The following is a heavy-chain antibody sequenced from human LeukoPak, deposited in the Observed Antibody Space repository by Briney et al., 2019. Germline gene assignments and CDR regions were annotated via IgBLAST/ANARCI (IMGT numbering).Heavy chain of an antibody. CDR1: GFTVSSNY. CDR3: ARDLGDQLIYY. D-gene: IGHD1-1*01. CDR2: IYSGGST. J-gene: IGHJ4*02. V-gene: IGHV3-53*01. Sequence: GGSLRLSCAASGFTVSSNYMSWVRQAPGKGLEWVSVIYSGGSTYYADSVKGRFTISRDNSKNTLYLQMNSLRAEDTAVYYCARDLGDQLIYYWGQGTLVTVSS.